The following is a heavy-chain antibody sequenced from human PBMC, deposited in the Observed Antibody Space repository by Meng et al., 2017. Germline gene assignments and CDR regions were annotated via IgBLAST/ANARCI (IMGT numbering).Heavy chain of an antibody. J-gene: IGHJ3*02. CDR2: IKSKTDGGTT. V-gene: IGHV3-15*01. Sequence: GGPLRLSCAASGFTFSNAWMSWVRQAPGKGLEWVGRIKSKTDGGTTDYAAPVKGRFTISRDDSKNTLDLQMNSLKTEDTAVYYCTTESGDYYDSSGYEDAFDIWGQGTMVTVSS. D-gene: IGHD3-22*01. CDR1: GFTFSNAW. CDR3: TTESGDYYDSSGYEDAFDI.